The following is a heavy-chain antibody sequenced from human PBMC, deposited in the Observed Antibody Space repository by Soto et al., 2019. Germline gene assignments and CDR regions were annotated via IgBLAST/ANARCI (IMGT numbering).Heavy chain of an antibody. Sequence: QVHLQESGPGLVKPSETLTLTCTVSGVSIHNSHSFWAWIRQPPGKGLQFIASVYHNGGAHYNSSLKSRVTISVDTANNQVSLRMRSLTAADTAFYYCGRVVEGATRHTDPDSWGQGILVTVSS. V-gene: IGHV4-39*01. CDR3: GRVVEGATRHTDPDS. CDR1: GVSIHNSHSF. CDR2: VYHNGGA. J-gene: IGHJ5*01. D-gene: IGHD2-21*01.